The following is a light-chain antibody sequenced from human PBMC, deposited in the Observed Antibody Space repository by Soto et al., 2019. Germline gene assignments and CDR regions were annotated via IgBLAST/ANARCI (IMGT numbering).Light chain of an antibody. CDR2: ATS. J-gene: IGKJ4*01. Sequence: DIQMTQSPSSLSASLGDRVTITCRASQNIDNYLNWYQQKPGKAPKLLIYATSTLQSGVPSRFSGSGSGTEFTLTISSLQAEDCATYFCQESYISPAVSFGGGTKVEIK. V-gene: IGKV1-39*01. CDR1: QNIDNY. CDR3: QESYISPAVS.